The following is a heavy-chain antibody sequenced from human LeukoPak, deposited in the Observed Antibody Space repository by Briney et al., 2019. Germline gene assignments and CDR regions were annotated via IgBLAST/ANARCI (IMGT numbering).Heavy chain of an antibody. J-gene: IGHJ4*02. D-gene: IGHD2-15*01. Sequence: GGSLRLSCSASGFTFTDYAIHWVRQAPGKGLEYVSGINSNGGRTHYADSVKGRFTISRDNSKNMVYLQMNSLRADDTAVYYCAKSVVVITFRFDDWGQGALVTVSS. CDR3: AKSVVVITFRFDD. CDR1: GFTFTDYA. V-gene: IGHV3-64*04. CDR2: INSNGGRT.